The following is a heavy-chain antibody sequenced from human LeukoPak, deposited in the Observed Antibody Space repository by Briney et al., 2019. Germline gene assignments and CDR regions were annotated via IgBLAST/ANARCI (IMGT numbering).Heavy chain of an antibody. CDR1: GYSISSGYY. V-gene: IGHV4-38-2*02. CDR2: IYHSGST. CDR3: ARCLSPSSSWYVERYNWFDP. D-gene: IGHD6-13*01. Sequence: SETLSLTCTVSGYSISSGYYWGWIRQPPGKGLEWIGSIYHSGSTYYNPSLKSRVTISVDTSKNQFSLKLSSVTAADTAVYYCARCLSPSSSWYVERYNWFDPWGQGTLVTVSS. J-gene: IGHJ5*02.